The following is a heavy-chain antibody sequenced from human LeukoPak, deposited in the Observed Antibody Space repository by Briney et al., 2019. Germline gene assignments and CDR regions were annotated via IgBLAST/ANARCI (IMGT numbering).Heavy chain of an antibody. CDR3: ARDHEYLAVAGPKVRAYWYFDL. CDR2: INAGNGNT. D-gene: IGHD6-19*01. J-gene: IGHJ2*01. Sequence: GASVKVSCMASGYTFTSYAMHWVRQAPGQRLEWMGWINAGNGNTKYSQKFQGRVTITRDTSASTAYMELSSLRSEDTAVYYCARDHEYLAVAGPKVRAYWYFDLWGRGTLVTVSS. CDR1: GYTFTSYA. V-gene: IGHV1-3*01.